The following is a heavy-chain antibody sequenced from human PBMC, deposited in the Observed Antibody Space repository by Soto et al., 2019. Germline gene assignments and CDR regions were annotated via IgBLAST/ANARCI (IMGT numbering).Heavy chain of an antibody. CDR1: GFIFNNYA. CDR2: ISSSREYT. V-gene: IGHV3-23*01. Sequence: EVQLLESGGGLVQPGGSLRLSCAASGFIFNNYAMAWVRQAPGKGLEWVSAISSSREYTFYADSVKGRFTISRDTSKNTLYLQMNSLSIEDTAIYYCANDPRMRPTAAEYFQYWGQGTLVTVSS. J-gene: IGHJ1*01. CDR3: ANDPRMRPTAAEYFQY.